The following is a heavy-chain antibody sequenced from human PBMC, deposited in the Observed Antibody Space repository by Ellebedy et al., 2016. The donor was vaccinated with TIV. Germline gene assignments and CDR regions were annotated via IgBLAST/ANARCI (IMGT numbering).Heavy chain of an antibody. D-gene: IGHD4-11*01. CDR3: ATLGRSVYTNHPRDY. J-gene: IGHJ4*02. V-gene: IGHV1-24*01. CDR1: GYTLSELS. Sequence: AASVKVSCKVSGYTLSELSMHWVRQAPGKGLEWMGGFDPEDGETIYPQNFQGRVTMTEDTSTDTAYMQLSSLRSEDTAVYYCATLGRSVYTNHPRDYWGQGTLVTVSS. CDR2: FDPEDGET.